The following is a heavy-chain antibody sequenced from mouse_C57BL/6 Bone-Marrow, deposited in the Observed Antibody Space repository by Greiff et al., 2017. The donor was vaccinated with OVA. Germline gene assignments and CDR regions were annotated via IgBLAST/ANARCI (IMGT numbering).Heavy chain of an antibody. CDR3: VRHEGD. D-gene: IGHD2-13*01. V-gene: IGHV10-1*01. Sequence: EVKLMESGGGLVQPKGSLKLSCAASGFSFNTYAMNWVRQAPGKGLEWVARIRSKSNNYATYYADSVKDRFTISIDESESMLYLQMNNLKTEDTAMYYCVRHEGDWGTGTTVTVSS. J-gene: IGHJ1*03. CDR2: IRSKSNNYAT. CDR1: GFSFNTYA.